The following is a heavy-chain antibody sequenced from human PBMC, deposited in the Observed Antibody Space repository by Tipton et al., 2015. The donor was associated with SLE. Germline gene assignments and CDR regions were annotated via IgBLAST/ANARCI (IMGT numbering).Heavy chain of an antibody. Sequence: KPSETLSLTCAVYGGSFSGYYWSWIRQPPGKGLEWIGEINLSGSTHYNPSLKRRVTISLGTSKNQFSLKLSSVTAADTAVYYCARACGSGHQGACDIWGQGTVVTVSS. D-gene: IGHD2-15*01. V-gene: IGHV4-34*01. CDR2: INLSGST. J-gene: IGHJ3*02. CDR3: ARACGSGHQGACDI. CDR1: GGSFSGYY.